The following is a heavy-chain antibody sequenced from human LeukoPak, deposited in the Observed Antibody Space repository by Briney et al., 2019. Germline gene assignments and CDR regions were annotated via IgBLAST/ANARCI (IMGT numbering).Heavy chain of an antibody. CDR1: GGSISPYY. CDR2: IYYSGTT. J-gene: IGHJ6*02. V-gene: IGHV4-59*08. CDR3: ARHSYNYYGLDV. Sequence: SETLSLTCTVSGGSISPYYWSWIRQPPGKGLEWIGYIYYSGTTNYNPSLKSRVTMSVDTSNNHLSLRLTSVTAADTALYYCARHSYNYYGLDVWGQGTTITVFS.